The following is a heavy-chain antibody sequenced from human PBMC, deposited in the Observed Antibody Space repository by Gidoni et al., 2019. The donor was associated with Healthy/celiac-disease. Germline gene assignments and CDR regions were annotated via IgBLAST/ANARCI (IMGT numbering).Heavy chain of an antibody. J-gene: IGHJ4*02. CDR1: GFTFSSYS. D-gene: IGHD2-2*02. CDR3: ARGNCDIVVVPAAISV. V-gene: IGHV3-21*01. Sequence: AGFTFSSYSMNWVRQAPGKGLEWVSSISSSSRYRYYADSVKGRFTISRDNAKNSMYLQMISLRAEDTAVYDCARGNCDIVVVPAAISVWGQGTLVTVSS. CDR2: ISSSSRYR.